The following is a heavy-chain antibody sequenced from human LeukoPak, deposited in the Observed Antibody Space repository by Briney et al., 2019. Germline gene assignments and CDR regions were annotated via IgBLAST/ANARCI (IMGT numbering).Heavy chain of an antibody. CDR1: GFTFKSYG. CDR2: SKSKTDGGTT. Sequence: GGSLRLSCVASGFTFKSYGMHWVRHAPGERLEWVGRSKSKTDGGTTDYAAPVKGRFTFSRDDSKNTLYLQMSSLKTEDTAVYYCTTTIEYWGQGTLVTVSS. J-gene: IGHJ4*02. CDR3: TTTIEY. D-gene: IGHD4-11*01. V-gene: IGHV3-15*01.